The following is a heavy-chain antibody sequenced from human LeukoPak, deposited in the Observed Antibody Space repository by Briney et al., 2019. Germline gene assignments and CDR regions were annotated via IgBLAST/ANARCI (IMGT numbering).Heavy chain of an antibody. D-gene: IGHD2-15*01. V-gene: IGHV3-30*04. J-gene: IGHJ4*02. Sequence: GSLRLSCAASGFTFSSYAMHWVRQAPGKGLEWVAVISYDGSNKYYADSVKGRFTISRDNSKNTLYLQMNSLRAEDTAVYYCARVGVAGYWGQGTLVTVSS. CDR1: GFTFSSYA. CDR3: ARVGVAGY. CDR2: ISYDGSNK.